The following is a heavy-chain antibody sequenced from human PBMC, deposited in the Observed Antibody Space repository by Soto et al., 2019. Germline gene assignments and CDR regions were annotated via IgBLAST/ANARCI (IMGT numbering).Heavy chain of an antibody. Sequence: EVQLIESGGGLIEPGGSLRLTCASSAFSLSDYWINWVRQAPGKGLVWVSRTNSDGTTTNYADFVKGRFTLSRDSAKNTLYLQMTRLTAEDSDFYYCARVVTVFDGLDLWGQGTLVAVSS. CDR1: AFSLSDYW. V-gene: IGHV3-74*01. CDR2: TNSDGTTT. D-gene: IGHD2-21*02. J-gene: IGHJ3*01. CDR3: ARVVTVFDGLDL.